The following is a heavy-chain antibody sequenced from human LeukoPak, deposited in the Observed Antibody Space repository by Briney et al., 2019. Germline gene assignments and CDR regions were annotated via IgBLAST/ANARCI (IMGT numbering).Heavy chain of an antibody. CDR3: ARGVVPYYYGMDV. V-gene: IGHV1-69*04. Sequence: SVKVSCKASGGTFSSYAISWVRQAPGQGLEWMGRIIPILGIANYAQKFQGRVTITADKSTSTAYMELSSLRSEDTAVYYCARGVVPYYYGMDVWGQGTTVTVS. CDR2: IIPILGIA. CDR1: GGTFSSYA. D-gene: IGHD2-15*01. J-gene: IGHJ6*02.